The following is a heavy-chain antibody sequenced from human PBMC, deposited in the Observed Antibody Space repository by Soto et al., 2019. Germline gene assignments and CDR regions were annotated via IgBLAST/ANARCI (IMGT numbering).Heavy chain of an antibody. V-gene: IGHV1-69*06. J-gene: IGHJ5*02. CDR2: IIPIFGTT. CDR1: GGTFGSDA. Sequence: SVKVSCKASGGTFGSDAITWVRQAPGQGLEWVGRIIPIFGTTNYAQNLQGRVTISADKSTLSSYMELHSLTSDDTALYSCARDRTDSGYYTNWLDPWGQGTQVTVSS. CDR3: ARDRTDSGYYTNWLDP. D-gene: IGHD3-22*01.